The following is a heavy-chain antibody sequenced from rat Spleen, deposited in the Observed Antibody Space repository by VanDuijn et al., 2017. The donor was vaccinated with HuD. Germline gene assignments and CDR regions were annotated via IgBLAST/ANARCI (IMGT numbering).Heavy chain of an antibody. J-gene: IGHJ2*01. D-gene: IGHD1-6*01. Sequence: QVQLMESGPGLVQPSETLSLTCTVSGFSLTSYHVHWVRQPPGKGLEWMGTMWSGGSTDYNSALKSRLSISRDTSKSQVLLKMNSLQTEDTATYYCARDPGLLRTMWGYFDHWGQGVMVTVSS. CDR3: ARDPGLLRTMWGYFDH. CDR2: MWSGGST. CDR1: GFSLTSYH. V-gene: IGHV2-45*01.